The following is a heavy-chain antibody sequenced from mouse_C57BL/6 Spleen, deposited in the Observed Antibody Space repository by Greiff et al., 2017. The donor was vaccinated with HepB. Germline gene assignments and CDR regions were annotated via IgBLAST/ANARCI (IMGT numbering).Heavy chain of an antibody. V-gene: IGHV1-64*01. J-gene: IGHJ1*03. CDR1: GYTFTSYW. CDR2: IHPNSGST. D-gene: IGHD1-1*01. CDR3: ARAYYDGIRYFDV. Sequence: VQLQQPGAELVKPGASVKLSCKASGYTFTSYWMHWVKQRPGQGLEWIGMIHPNSGSTNYNEKFKSKATLTVDKSSSTAYMQLSSLTSEDSAVYYCARAYYDGIRYFDVWGTGTTVTVSS.